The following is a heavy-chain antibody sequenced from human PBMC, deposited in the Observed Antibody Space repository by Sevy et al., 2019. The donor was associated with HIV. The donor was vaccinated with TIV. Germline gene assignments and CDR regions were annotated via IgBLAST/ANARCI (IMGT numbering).Heavy chain of an antibody. CDR1: GFTFNNYW. J-gene: IGHJ4*02. Sequence: GGSLRLSCAASGFTFNNYWMTWVRQAPGKGLEWVAKIKQDGSDKYYMESVKGRFNISRDNTKNSLYLQLNSLADEDTDVYYCARSWDYWGQMGYWGQGTLVTVSS. CDR3: ARSWDYWGQMGY. CDR2: IKQDGSDK. V-gene: IGHV3-7*03. D-gene: IGHD7-27*01.